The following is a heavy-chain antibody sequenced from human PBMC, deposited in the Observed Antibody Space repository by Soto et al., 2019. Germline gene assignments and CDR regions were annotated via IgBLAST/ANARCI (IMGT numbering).Heavy chain of an antibody. J-gene: IGHJ3*02. CDR3: ARRGCISASCYNAFDI. CDR2: IWYDGSNE. D-gene: IGHD2-2*02. Sequence: VALIWYDGSNEYYVDSVKGRFTISRDNSKNTLYLQMNSLRVEDTAVYYRARRGCISASCYNAFDIWGQGTMVTVSS. V-gene: IGHV3-33*01.